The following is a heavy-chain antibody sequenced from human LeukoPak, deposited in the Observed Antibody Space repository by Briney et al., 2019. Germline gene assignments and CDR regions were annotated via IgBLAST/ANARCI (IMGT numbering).Heavy chain of an antibody. CDR3: AKDPHYDSSGYSFDP. Sequence: GGSLRLSCAASGFTFSSYAMSWVRQAPGKGLEWVSGIRGSGGSTDYADSVKGRFTISRDNFKNTLYLQMNSLRAEDTAVYYCAKDPHYDSSGYSFDPWGQGTLVTVSS. J-gene: IGHJ5*02. V-gene: IGHV3-23*01. D-gene: IGHD3-22*01. CDR2: IRGSGGST. CDR1: GFTFSSYA.